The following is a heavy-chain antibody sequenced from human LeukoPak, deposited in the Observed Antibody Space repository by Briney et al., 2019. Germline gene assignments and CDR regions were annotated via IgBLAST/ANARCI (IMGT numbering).Heavy chain of an antibody. D-gene: IGHD2/OR15-2a*01. V-gene: IGHV3-23*01. CDR3: AKGGNPDLYYFDY. Sequence: RSGGSLRLSCAASGFTFSSYWMSWVRQAPGKGLEWVSAISGSGGSTYYADSVKGRFTISRDNSKNTLYLQMNSLRAEDTAVYYCAKGGNPDLYYFDYWGRGTLVTVSS. CDR1: GFTFSSYW. CDR2: ISGSGGST. J-gene: IGHJ4*02.